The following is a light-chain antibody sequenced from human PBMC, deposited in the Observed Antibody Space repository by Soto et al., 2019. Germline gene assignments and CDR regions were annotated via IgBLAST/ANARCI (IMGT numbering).Light chain of an antibody. CDR1: QRVLYSSNNKNY. J-gene: IGKJ2*01. Sequence: DIVMTKSPDSLAVSLGERATINCKSSQRVLYSSNNKNYLAWYQQKAGQPPKLLIYWASTRESGVPDRFSGSGSGTDFTLTISRLQAEDLAVYYCQQCYSIPPTFGQGTKLEI. V-gene: IGKV4-1*01. CDR3: QQCYSIPPT. CDR2: WAS.